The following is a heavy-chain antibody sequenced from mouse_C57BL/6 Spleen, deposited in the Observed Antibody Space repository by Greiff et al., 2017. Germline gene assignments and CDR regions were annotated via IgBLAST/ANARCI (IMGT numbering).Heavy chain of an antibody. V-gene: IGHV5-6*01. Sequence: EVHLVESGGDLVKPGGSLKLSCAASGFTFSSYGMSWVRQTPDKRLEWVATISSGGSYTYYPDSVKGRFTITRDNATNTLYLQLSSLKSEDTAMYYCARQLGHGYFDVWGTGTTVTVSS. CDR1: GFTFSSYG. CDR2: ISSGGSYT. J-gene: IGHJ1*03. D-gene: IGHD4-1*01. CDR3: ARQLGHGYFDV.